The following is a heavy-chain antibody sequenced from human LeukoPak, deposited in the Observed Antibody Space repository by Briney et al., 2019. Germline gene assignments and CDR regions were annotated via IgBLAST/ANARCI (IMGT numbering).Heavy chain of an antibody. CDR3: ARVGYSSGWFVDY. CDR1: GYSNSSGYY. D-gene: IGHD6-19*01. V-gene: IGHV4-38-2*01. Sequence: SETLSLTCAVSGYSNSSGYYWGWIRQPPGKGLEWIGSIYHSGSTYYNPSLKSRVTISVDTSKNQFSLKLSSVTAADTAVYYCARVGYSSGWFVDYWGQGTLVTVSS. CDR2: IYHSGST. J-gene: IGHJ4*02.